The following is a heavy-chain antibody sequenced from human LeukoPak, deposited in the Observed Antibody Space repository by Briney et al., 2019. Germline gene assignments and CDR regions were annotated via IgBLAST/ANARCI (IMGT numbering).Heavy chain of an antibody. CDR2: ISCSGGST. J-gene: IGHJ5*02. V-gene: IGHV3-23*01. CDR3: AKHGLGIAVAGTYNWFDP. CDR1: GFTFSSYA. D-gene: IGHD6-19*01. Sequence: GGSVRLSCAASGFTFSSYAMSWVRQAPGKGLEWVSAISCSGGSTYYADSVKGRFTISRDNSKNTLYLQMNSLRAKDTAVYYCAKHGLGIAVAGTYNWFDPWGQGTLVTVSS.